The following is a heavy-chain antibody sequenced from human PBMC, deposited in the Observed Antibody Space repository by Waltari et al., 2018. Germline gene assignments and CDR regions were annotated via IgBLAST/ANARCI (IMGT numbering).Heavy chain of an antibody. CDR3: ARANAGSYFDGAYYFDY. Sequence: QVQLQESGPGLVKPSQTLSSTCTVSGGPISSGGYYWRWIRQHPGKGLEWIGYLYYSGSTYYKPSLKSLVTISVDTSKNQFSLKLSSVTAADTAVYYCARANAGSYFDGAYYFDYWGHGTLVTVSS. D-gene: IGHD3-10*01. CDR2: LYYSGST. V-gene: IGHV4-31*01. J-gene: IGHJ4*01. CDR1: GGPISSGGYY.